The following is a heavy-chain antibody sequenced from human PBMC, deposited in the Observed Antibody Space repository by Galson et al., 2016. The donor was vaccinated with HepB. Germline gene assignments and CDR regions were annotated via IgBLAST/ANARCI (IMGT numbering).Heavy chain of an antibody. D-gene: IGHD6-13*01. CDR1: GFTFSSYG. V-gene: IGHV3-33*01. J-gene: IGHJ4*02. CDR3: ARGYSTIAAASFDC. CDR2: IWYDGSNK. Sequence: SLRLSCAASGFTFSSYGMHWVRQAPGKGLEWVACIWYDGSNKYYANSVKGRFTISRDNSKNTLYLQMNSLRAEDTAVYYCARGYSTIAAASFDCWGQRSLVTVSS.